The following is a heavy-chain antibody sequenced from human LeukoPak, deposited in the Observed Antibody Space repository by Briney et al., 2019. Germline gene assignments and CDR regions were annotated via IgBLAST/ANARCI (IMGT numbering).Heavy chain of an antibody. CDR1: GFTFSSYA. CDR2: ISYDGSNK. CDR3: AKDTPLCYFDY. V-gene: IGHV3-30*18. Sequence: GGSLRLSCAASGFTFSSYAMSWVRQAPGKGLEWVAVISYDGSNKYYADSVKGRFTISRDNSKNTLYLQMNSLRADDTAVYYCAKDTPLCYFDYWGQGTLVTVSS. J-gene: IGHJ4*02. D-gene: IGHD3-16*01.